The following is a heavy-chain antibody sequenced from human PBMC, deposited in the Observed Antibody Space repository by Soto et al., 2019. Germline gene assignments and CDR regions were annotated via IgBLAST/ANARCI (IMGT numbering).Heavy chain of an antibody. J-gene: IGHJ4*02. CDR3: ARWVEVSLDYFDS. CDR2: IYHSGRT. V-gene: IGHV4-31*03. Sequence: PSETLSLTCTVSGGSISNGYYYCSWVRQNPGKGLEWIGHIYHSGRTYYNPSLKSRVSISIDTSKNQFSLHLSSVTAADTAVYYCARWVEVSLDYFDSWGQGNPVTVSS. CDR1: GGSISNGYYY. D-gene: IGHD2-15*01.